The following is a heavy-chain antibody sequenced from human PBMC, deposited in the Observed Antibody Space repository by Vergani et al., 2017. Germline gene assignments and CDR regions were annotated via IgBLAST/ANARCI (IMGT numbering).Heavy chain of an antibody. D-gene: IGHD4-11*01. J-gene: IGHJ6*03. CDR2: IFQSGSP. CDR1: GGSISSGAFS. CDR3: VRRNNVVRETVTTPTQPYYYYYYMDV. Sequence: QLQLQESGSGLVKPSQTLSLNCAASGGSISSGAFSWGWIRQPPGRGLQWIGHIFQSGSPDYNASLKSRVNISLDKSKNHFSLSLSSVTAADTAVYYCVRRNNVVRETVTTPTQPYYYYYYMDVWGKGTTVTVSS. V-gene: IGHV4-30-2*01.